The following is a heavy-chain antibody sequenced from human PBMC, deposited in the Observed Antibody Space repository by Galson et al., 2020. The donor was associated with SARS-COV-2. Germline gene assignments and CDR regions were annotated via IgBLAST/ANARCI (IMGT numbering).Heavy chain of an antibody. J-gene: IGHJ4*02. CDR1: GGSITSSSFY. CDR2: IYYTGST. CDR3: AGGAGYRYGYIDV. Sequence: SETLSLTCTVSGGSITSSSFYWGWIRQSPGKGLEWIGSIYYTGSTYYNPSLKSRATVSADTSQSQFSLTLTSVTAADTAVYFCAGGAGYRYGYIDVWGQGAPVTVSS. V-gene: IGHV4-39*07. D-gene: IGHD5-18*01.